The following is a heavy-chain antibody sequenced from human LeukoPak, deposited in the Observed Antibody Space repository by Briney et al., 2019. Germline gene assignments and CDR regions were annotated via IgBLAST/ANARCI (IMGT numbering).Heavy chain of an antibody. J-gene: IGHJ4*02. V-gene: IGHV3-74*01. D-gene: IGHD1-26*01. CDR3: ARGGGSAGDF. Sequence: GGSLRLSCAASGFAFSTYWMHWVRQVPGKGLVCVSRINSDGSTTTYADSVKGRFTISRDNAKNTVYLQMNSLRADDTAVYYCARGGGSAGDFWGQGILVTVSS. CDR1: GFAFSTYW. CDR2: INSDGSTT.